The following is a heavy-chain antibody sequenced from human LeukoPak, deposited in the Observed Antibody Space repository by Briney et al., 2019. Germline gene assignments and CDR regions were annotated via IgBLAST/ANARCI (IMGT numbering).Heavy chain of an antibody. Sequence: PGRSLRLSWAASGFTFSSYGMHWVRQAPGKRLEWVAVIWYDGSNKYYADSVKGRFTISRDNSKNTLYLQMNSLRAEDTAVYYCARDVIGYFDYWGQGTLVTVSS. D-gene: IGHD2/OR15-2a*01. V-gene: IGHV3-33*01. CDR2: IWYDGSNK. CDR1: GFTFSSYG. CDR3: ARDVIGYFDY. J-gene: IGHJ4*02.